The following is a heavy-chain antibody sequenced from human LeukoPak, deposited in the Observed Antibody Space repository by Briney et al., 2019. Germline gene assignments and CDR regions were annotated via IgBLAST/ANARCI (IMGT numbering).Heavy chain of an antibody. D-gene: IGHD6-13*01. J-gene: IGHJ4*02. CDR2: ISYDGSNK. V-gene: IGHV3-30*03. CDR3: ARVLYSSSWYLDY. Sequence: AVISYDGSNKYYADSVKGRFTISRDNSKDTLYLQMNSLRAEDTAVYYCARVLYSSSWYLDYWGQGTLVTVSS.